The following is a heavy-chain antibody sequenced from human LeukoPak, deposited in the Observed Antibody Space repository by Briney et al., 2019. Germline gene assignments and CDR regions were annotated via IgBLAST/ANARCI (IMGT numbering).Heavy chain of an antibody. CDR1: GFTFSSYS. J-gene: IGHJ4*02. D-gene: IGHD1-26*01. Sequence: GGSLRLSCAASGFTFSSYSMNWVRQAPGKGLEWVSFIYSDNTHYSDSVKGRFTISRDNSKNTLYLQMNSLGAEDTGVYYCAKDWDSGSYFADYWGQGTLVTVSS. V-gene: IGHV3-53*01. CDR2: IYSDNT. CDR3: AKDWDSGSYFADY.